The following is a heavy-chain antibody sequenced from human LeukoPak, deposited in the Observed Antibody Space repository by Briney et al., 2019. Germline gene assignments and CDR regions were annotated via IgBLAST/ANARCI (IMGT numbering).Heavy chain of an antibody. Sequence: GGSLRLSCAASGFTFDDYAMHWVRQAPGKGLEWVSGISWNSGSIGYADSVKGRFTISRDNAKNSLYLQMNSLRAEDMALYYCAKDMTECSSSSWVDAFDIWGQGTMVTVSS. CDR3: AKDMTECSSSSWVDAFDI. D-gene: IGHD6-6*01. CDR1: GFTFDDYA. J-gene: IGHJ3*02. CDR2: ISWNSGSI. V-gene: IGHV3-9*03.